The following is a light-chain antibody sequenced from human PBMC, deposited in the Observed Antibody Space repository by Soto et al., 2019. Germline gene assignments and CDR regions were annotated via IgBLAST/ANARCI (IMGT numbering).Light chain of an antibody. J-gene: IGKJ4*01. CDR3: LQHNNYPLT. CDR1: QDVRSN. V-gene: IGKV1-17*01. Sequence: DIQMTQSPPSLSASVGDRVTITCRASQDVRSNLGWYQQKPGEAPKRLIYAASSLQSGVPSRFSGSGSGTEFTLTISSLQPEDFATYYCLQHNNYPLTFGGGTKVEIK. CDR2: AAS.